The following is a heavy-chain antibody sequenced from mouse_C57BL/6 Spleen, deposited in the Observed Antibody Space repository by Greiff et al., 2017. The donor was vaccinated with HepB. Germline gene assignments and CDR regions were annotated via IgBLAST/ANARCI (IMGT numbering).Heavy chain of an antibody. V-gene: IGHV5-4*01. Sequence: EVMLVESGGGLVKPGGSLKLSCAASGFTFSSYAMSWVRQTPEKRLEWVATISDGGSYTYYPDNVKGRFTISRDNAKNNLYLQMSHLKSEDTAMYYCAREGTIVTPYDFDYWGQGTTLTVSS. D-gene: IGHD2-5*01. J-gene: IGHJ2*01. CDR1: GFTFSSYA. CDR2: ISDGGSYT. CDR3: AREGTIVTPYDFDY.